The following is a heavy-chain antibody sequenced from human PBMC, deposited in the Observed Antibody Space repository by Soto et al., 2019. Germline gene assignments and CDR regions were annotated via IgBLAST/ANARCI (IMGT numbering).Heavy chain of an antibody. V-gene: IGHV3-21*01. CDR1: GFTFSSYS. D-gene: IGHD3-22*01. J-gene: IGHJ1*01. Sequence: EVQLVESGGGLVKPGGSLRLSCAASGFTFSSYSMNWVRQAPGKGLEWASSISSSSSYIYYADSVKGRFTISRDNAKNSLYLQMNSLRAEDTAVYYCARAEYYDSSGYPPQEYFQHWGQGTLVTVSS. CDR3: ARAEYYDSSGYPPQEYFQH. CDR2: ISSSSSYI.